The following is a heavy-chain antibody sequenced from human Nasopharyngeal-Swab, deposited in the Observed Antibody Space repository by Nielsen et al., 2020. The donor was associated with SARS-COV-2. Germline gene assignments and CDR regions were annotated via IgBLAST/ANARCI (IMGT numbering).Heavy chain of an antibody. CDR2: INPHSRGT. CDR3: ARDYYDNYDSDY. Sequence: ASVKVSCKASGYTLTGYYMHWVRQAPGQGLEWMGWINPHSRGTKYAQKFQDRVTMTSDTSRSTAYIELSRLRSDDTAVYYCARDYYDNYDSDYWGQGTLVTVSS. D-gene: IGHD3-22*01. CDR1: GYTLTGYY. V-gene: IGHV1-2*02. J-gene: IGHJ4*02.